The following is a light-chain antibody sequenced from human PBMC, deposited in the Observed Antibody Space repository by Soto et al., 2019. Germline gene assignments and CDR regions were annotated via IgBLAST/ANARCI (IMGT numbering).Light chain of an antibody. V-gene: IGKV1-5*01. J-gene: IGKJ3*01. Sequence: DIQMTQSPSTLSASVGDRVTITCRASQSISSWLAWYQQKPGKAPKLLIYDASSLESGVPSRFSGSATRTEFTITISSPQPADFAPYSSQQYNTLSGFSFGPGTKVVIK. CDR1: QSISSW. CDR3: QQYNTLSGFS. CDR2: DAS.